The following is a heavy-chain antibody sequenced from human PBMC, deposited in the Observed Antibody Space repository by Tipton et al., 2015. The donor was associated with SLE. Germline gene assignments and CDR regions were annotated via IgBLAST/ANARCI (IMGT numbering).Heavy chain of an antibody. J-gene: IGHJ3*02. CDR2: IYPADSAT. CDR3: ARHPRKYFYDNGGPSDAFDI. Sequence: QLVQSGAEVKKPGESLKISCKGSGYNFPNYWIGWVRQMPGKGPEWMGIIYPADSATTYSPSFQGQVTISADKSISIVYLQWSSLKASDTAMYFCARHPRKYFYDNGGPSDAFDIWGQGTMVTVSS. V-gene: IGHV5-51*01. D-gene: IGHD3-22*01. CDR1: GYNFPNYW.